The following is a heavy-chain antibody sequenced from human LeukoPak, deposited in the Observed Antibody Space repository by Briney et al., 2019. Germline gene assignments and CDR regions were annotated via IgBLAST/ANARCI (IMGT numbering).Heavy chain of an antibody. CDR3: ARLSGYSYGCYDY. J-gene: IGHJ4*02. Sequence: PGVSLRLSCTASGFTFGDYALNWVRQAPGKGLEWVGFIRSKAYGGTSEYAASVKGRFTFSRDDSKSIAYLQMSSLKTEDTAVYYCARLSGYSYGCYDYWGQGALVTVSS. D-gene: IGHD5-18*01. V-gene: IGHV3-49*04. CDR1: GFTFGDYA. CDR2: IRSKAYGGTS.